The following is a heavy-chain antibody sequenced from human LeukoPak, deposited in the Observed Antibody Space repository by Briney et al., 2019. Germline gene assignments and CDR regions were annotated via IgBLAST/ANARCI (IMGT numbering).Heavy chain of an antibody. J-gene: IGHJ4*02. CDR3: ARILTVAPAFDY. V-gene: IGHV3-53*01. CDR2: IYSGGST. CDR1: GFTVSSNY. Sequence: GGSLRLSCAASGFTVSSNYMSWVRQAPGKGLEWVSVIYSGGSTYYADSVKGRFTISRDNSKNTLYLQMNSLRAEDTAVYYCARILTVAPAFDYWAREPWSPSPQ. D-gene: IGHD2-15*01.